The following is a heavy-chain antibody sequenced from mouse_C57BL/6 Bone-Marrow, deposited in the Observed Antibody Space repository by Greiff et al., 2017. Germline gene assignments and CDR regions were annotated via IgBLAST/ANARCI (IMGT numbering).Heavy chain of an antibody. CDR3: ARHKGWLAY. CDR1: GFTFSSYG. Sequence: EVQGVESGGDLVKPGGSLKLSCAASGFTFSSYGMSWVRQTPDKRLEWVATISSGGSYTYYPDSVKGRFTISRDNAKNTLYLQMSSLKSEDTARYYCARHKGWLAYWGQGTLVTVSA. D-gene: IGHD1-3*01. J-gene: IGHJ3*01. CDR2: ISSGGSYT. V-gene: IGHV5-6*01.